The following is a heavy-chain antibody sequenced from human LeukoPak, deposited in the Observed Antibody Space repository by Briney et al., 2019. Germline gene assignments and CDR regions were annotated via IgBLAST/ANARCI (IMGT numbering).Heavy chain of an antibody. CDR3: AELGITMIGGV. D-gene: IGHD3-10*02. Sequence: PGGSLRLSCAASGFTFSSYEMNWVRQAPGKGLEWVSYISSSGSTIYYADSVKGRFTISGDNAKNSLYLQMNSLRAEDTAVYYCAELGITMIGGVWGQGTLVTVSS. V-gene: IGHV3-48*03. CDR1: GFTFSSYE. J-gene: IGHJ4*02. CDR2: ISSSGSTI.